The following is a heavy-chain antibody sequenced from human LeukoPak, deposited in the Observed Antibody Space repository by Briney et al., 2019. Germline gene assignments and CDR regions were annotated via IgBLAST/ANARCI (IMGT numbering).Heavy chain of an antibody. CDR3: ATPPVVSTIVGGV. Sequence: PGGSLRLSCAASGFTFSNNAMSWVRQAPGKGLDWVSSVSGSGDNTYYADSVQGRFAISRDNSKNTLFLQMNSLRAEDTALYFCATPPVVSTIVGGVWGQGTMVTVSS. D-gene: IGHD5/OR15-5a*01. CDR2: VSGSGDNT. J-gene: IGHJ3*01. CDR1: GFTFSNNA. V-gene: IGHV3-23*01.